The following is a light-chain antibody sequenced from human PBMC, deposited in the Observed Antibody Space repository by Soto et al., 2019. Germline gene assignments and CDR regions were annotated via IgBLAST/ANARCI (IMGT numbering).Light chain of an antibody. J-gene: IGKJ1*01. CDR2: KAS. V-gene: IGKV1-5*03. Sequence: DIQMTQSPSTLSASEGDRVTITCRASQSISSWLAWYQQKPGKAPKLLIYKASSLESGVPSRFSGSGSGTEFSLTISSLQPDDFAIYYCQQYNSYSRTFGQGNKVEIK. CDR1: QSISSW. CDR3: QQYNSYSRT.